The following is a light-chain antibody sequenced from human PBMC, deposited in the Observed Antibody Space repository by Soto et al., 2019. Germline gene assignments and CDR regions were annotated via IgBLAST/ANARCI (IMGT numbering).Light chain of an antibody. CDR1: QSVSSN. J-gene: IGKJ1*01. Sequence: EIVMTQSPATLSVSPGERATLSCRASQSVSSNLAWYQQKPGQAPRLLIYGASTRATGIPARFSGSGSGTEFTLTISSLQSEDFXVYYCQQXNNWWTFGQGTKVEIK. V-gene: IGKV3-15*01. CDR2: GAS. CDR3: QQXNNWWT.